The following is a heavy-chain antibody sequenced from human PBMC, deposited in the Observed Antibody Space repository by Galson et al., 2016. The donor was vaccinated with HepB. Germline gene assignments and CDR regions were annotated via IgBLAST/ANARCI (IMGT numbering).Heavy chain of an antibody. CDR1: GVSISSTSYY. Sequence: LSLTCTVSGVSISSTSYYWGWIRQPPGKGLEWIGSIFYSGSTYYNPSLKSRVTISVDTSNNHFSLKLSSVTPADTAVYYCACTPEYSTSSVTFDYWGQGTLVTVSS. V-gene: IGHV4-39*01. D-gene: IGHD6-6*01. CDR2: IFYSGST. CDR3: ACTPEYSTSSVTFDY. J-gene: IGHJ4*02.